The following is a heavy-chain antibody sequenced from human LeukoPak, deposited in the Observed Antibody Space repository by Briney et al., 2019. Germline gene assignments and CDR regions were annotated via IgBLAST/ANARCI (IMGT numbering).Heavy chain of an antibody. CDR1: GYTFTSYD. J-gene: IGHJ5*02. D-gene: IGHD3-10*01. Sequence: ASVKVSCKASGYTFTSYDINWMRQATGQGLEWMGWMNPNSGNTGYAQKFQGRVTITRNTSISTAYMELSSLRSEDTAVYYCARKGTMVRGSNWFDPWGQGTLVTVSS. CDR3: ARKGTMVRGSNWFDP. V-gene: IGHV1-8*03. CDR2: MNPNSGNT.